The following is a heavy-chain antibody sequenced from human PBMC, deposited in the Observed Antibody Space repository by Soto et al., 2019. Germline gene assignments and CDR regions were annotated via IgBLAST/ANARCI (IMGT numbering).Heavy chain of an antibody. V-gene: IGHV1-24*01. CDR1: GCTLTELS. CDR2: LDPEDGET. J-gene: IGHJ6*03. D-gene: IGHD4-17*01. Sequence: ASVKVSCKVSGCTLTELSMHWVRQAPGKGLEWMGGLDPEDGETSYAQKFQGRVTITRNTFISTAYMELSSLRSEDTAVYYCAKPSTTSYYYYYMDVWGKGTTVTVSS. CDR3: AKPSTTSYYYYYMDV.